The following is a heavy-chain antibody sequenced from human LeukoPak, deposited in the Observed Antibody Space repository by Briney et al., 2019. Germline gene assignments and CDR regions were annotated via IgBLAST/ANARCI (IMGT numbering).Heavy chain of an antibody. V-gene: IGHV3-7*01. Sequence: GGSLRLSCAASGVTFSSYWMSWVRQAPGKGLEWVANIKQDGSEKYYVDSVKGRFTISRDNAKNSLYLQMNSLRAEDTAVYYCARAHYDYVWGSSDYWGQGTLVTVSS. CDR3: ARAHYDYVWGSSDY. CDR1: GVTFSSYW. J-gene: IGHJ4*02. CDR2: IKQDGSEK. D-gene: IGHD3-16*01.